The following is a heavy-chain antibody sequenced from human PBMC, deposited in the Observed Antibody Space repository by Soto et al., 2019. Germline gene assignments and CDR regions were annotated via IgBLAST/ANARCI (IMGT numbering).Heavy chain of an antibody. D-gene: IGHD2-8*02. CDR3: ARDKITGIFDY. CDR1: GGSFSGYC. J-gene: IGHJ4*02. Sequence: SETLSLTCAVYGGSFSGYCWTWIRQPPGTGLEWIGEINHSGSTNYNPSLKSRVTISVDTSKNQFSLKLTSVTAADTAVYYCARDKITGIFDYWGQGTLVTVSS. CDR2: INHSGST. V-gene: IGHV4-34*01.